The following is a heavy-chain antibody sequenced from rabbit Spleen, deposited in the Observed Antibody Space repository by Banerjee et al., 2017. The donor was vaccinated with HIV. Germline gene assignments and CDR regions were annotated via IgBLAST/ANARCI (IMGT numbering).Heavy chain of an antibody. CDR3: ARDMGVAAGYYFNL. D-gene: IGHD4-1*01. J-gene: IGHJ4*01. V-gene: IGHV1S47*01. Sequence: QEQLVESGGGLVQPGGSLKLSCKASGFDFSSYGVSWVRQAPGKGLEWIGYIDPIFGSTYYANWVNGRFTISSHNAQNTLYLQLNSLTAADTATYFCARDMGVAAGYYFNLWGQGTLVTVS. CDR2: IDPIFGST. CDR1: GFDFSSYG.